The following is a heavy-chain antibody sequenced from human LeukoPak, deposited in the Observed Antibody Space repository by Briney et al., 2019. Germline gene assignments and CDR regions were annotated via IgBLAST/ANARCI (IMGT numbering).Heavy chain of an antibody. CDR2: ISYDGSNK. Sequence: GGSLRLSRAASGFTFSSYGMHWVRQAPGKGLEWVAVISYDGSNKYYADPVKGRFTISRDNSKNTLYLQMNSLRAEDTAVYYCAKDPPYYYYYGMDVWGQGTTVTVSS. CDR3: AKDPPYYYYYGMDV. V-gene: IGHV3-30*18. J-gene: IGHJ6*01. CDR1: GFTFSSYG.